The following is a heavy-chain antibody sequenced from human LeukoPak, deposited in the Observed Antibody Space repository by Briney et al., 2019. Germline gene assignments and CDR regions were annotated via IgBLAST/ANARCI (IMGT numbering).Heavy chain of an antibody. CDR3: ARNLLDYNGSDSYYTNWFDP. CDR1: GYTFTGYY. V-gene: IGHV1-46*01. CDR2: INPSGGRT. J-gene: IGHJ5*02. D-gene: IGHD3-10*01. Sequence: GASVKVSCKASGYTFTGYYMHWVRQAPGQGLEWMGIINPSGGRTSYAQRFQGRVTMTRDTSTSTAYMERSSLRSEDTAVYYCARNLLDYNGSDSYYTNWFDPWGQGTLVTVSS.